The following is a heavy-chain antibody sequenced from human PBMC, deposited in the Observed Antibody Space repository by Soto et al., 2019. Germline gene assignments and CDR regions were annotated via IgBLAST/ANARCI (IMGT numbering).Heavy chain of an antibody. CDR2: ISGSGGST. CDR3: AKDEGYCSGGSCYYSYGMDV. Sequence: GGSRRLSWAASGFTFSSYAMRWDSQAPGKGREWVSAISGSGGSTHYADSVKGRFTISRDNSKNTLYLQMNSLRAEDTAVYYCAKDEGYCSGGSCYYSYGMDVWGQGTTVTVSS. CDR1: GFTFSSYA. J-gene: IGHJ6*02. D-gene: IGHD2-15*01. V-gene: IGHV3-23*01.